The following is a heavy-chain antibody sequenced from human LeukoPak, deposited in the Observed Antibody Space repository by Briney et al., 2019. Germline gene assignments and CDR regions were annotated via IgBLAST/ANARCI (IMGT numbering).Heavy chain of an antibody. V-gene: IGHV4-59*11. Sequence: SETLSLTCTVSGGSISSHYWSWIRQPPGKGLEWIGYIYYSGSTNYNPSLKSRVTMSVDTSKNQFSLKLSSVTAADTAVYYCAREVWSGSYYYGMDVWGQGTTVTVSS. CDR1: GGSISSHY. D-gene: IGHD2-21*01. CDR3: AREVWSGSYYYGMDV. J-gene: IGHJ6*02. CDR2: IYYSGST.